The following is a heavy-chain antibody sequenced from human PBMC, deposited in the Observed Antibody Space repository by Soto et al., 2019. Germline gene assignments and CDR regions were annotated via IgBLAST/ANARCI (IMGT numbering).Heavy chain of an antibody. CDR2: IYYSGST. CDR3: ARHKAVADPSIFDP. V-gene: IGHV4-59*08. CDR1: GGSISSYY. D-gene: IGHD6-19*01. J-gene: IGHJ5*02. Sequence: SETLSLTCTVSGGSISSYYWSWIRQPPGKGLEWIGYIYYSGSTNYNPSLKSRVTISVDTSKNQFSLKLSSVTAADTAVYYCARHKAVADPSIFDPRGQGTPVTVSS.